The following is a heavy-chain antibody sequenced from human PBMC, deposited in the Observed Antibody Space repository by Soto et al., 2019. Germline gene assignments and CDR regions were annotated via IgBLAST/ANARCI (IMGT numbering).Heavy chain of an antibody. CDR2: INHSGST. Sequence: PSETLSLTCAVYCGSFSGYYWSWIRQPPGKGLEWIGEINHSGSTNYNPSLKSRVTISVDTSKNQFSLKLSSVTAADTAVYYCARVRLWYYDFWSGYYQNRNWFAPSGQGTLVPVSS. J-gene: IGHJ5*02. V-gene: IGHV4-34*01. CDR3: ARVRLWYYDFWSGYYQNRNWFAP. CDR1: CGSFSGYY. D-gene: IGHD3-3*01.